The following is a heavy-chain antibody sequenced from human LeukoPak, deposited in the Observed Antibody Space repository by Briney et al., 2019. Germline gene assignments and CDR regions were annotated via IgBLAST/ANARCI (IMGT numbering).Heavy chain of an antibody. Sequence: GGSLRLSCAASGLTFSSYGMHWVRQAPGKGLEWVAVISYDGTIRNYADSVKGRFTISRDNSKNTLYLQMNSLTAEDTAQYYCAKGGCSSTTCYLANPWGQGTLVTVSS. CDR2: ISYDGTIR. D-gene: IGHD2-2*01. J-gene: IGHJ5*02. CDR3: AKGGCSSTTCYLANP. V-gene: IGHV3-30*18. CDR1: GLTFSSYG.